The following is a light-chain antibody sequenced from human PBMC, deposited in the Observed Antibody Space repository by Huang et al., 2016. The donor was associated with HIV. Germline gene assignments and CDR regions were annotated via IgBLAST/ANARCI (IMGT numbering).Light chain of an antibody. J-gene: IGKJ2*01. CDR3: QHYKT. CDR2: GTS. V-gene: IGKV3-15*01. Sequence: EIVMTQSPATLSVSPGERGTLSCRTSQSVTTNLAWYQQKPGQAPRLLIYGTSTRATDIPARFSGSGSGTEFTLTISSLQSEDFAVYFCQHYKTVGRGTKLEIK. CDR1: QSVTTN.